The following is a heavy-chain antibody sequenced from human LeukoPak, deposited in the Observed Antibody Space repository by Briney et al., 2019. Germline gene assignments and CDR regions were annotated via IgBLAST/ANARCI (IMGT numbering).Heavy chain of an antibody. J-gene: IGHJ4*02. CDR1: GFTFSSYS. CDR3: ARDPAPVNYCSSTSCYEFGYFDY. V-gene: IGHV3-7*01. D-gene: IGHD2-2*01. Sequence: PGGSLRLSCAASGFTFSSYSMSWVRQAPGKGLEWVANIKQDGSEKYYVDSVKGRFTISRDNAKNSLYLQMNSLRAEDTAVYYCARDPAPVNYCSSTSCYEFGYFDYWGQGTLVTVSS. CDR2: IKQDGSEK.